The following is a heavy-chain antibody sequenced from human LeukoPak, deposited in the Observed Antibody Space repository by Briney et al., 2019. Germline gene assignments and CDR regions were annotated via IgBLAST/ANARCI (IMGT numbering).Heavy chain of an antibody. CDR1: GGSISSYY. CDR3: ARTPKSIAAARGAFDI. CDR2: IYYSGGT. J-gene: IGHJ3*02. D-gene: IGHD6-13*01. Sequence: SETLSLTCTVSGGSISSYYWSWIRQHPGKGLEWIGYIYYSGGTYYNPSLKSRVTISVDTSKNQFSLKLSSVTAADTAVYYCARTPKSIAAARGAFDIWGQGTMVTVSS. V-gene: IGHV4-59*06.